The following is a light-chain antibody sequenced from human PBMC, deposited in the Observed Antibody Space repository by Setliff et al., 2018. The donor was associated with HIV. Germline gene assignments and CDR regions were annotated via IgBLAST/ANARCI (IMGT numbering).Light chain of an antibody. CDR2: DVT. J-gene: IGLJ1*01. V-gene: IGLV2-14*03. CDR1: ASDVGGYNY. Sequence: QSALAQPASVSGSPGQSITISCTGSASDVGGYNYVSWYQQQRGKAPKLIIYDVTHRPSGVSHRFSASKSGNTASLTISGLQAEDEADYFCSSYTASSTLYVFGTGTNATV. CDR3: SSYTASSTLYV.